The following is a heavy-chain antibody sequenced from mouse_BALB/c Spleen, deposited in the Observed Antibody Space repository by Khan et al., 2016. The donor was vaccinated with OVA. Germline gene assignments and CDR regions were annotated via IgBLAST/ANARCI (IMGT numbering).Heavy chain of an antibody. CDR1: GYTFTSYW. J-gene: IGHJ2*01. Sequence: QVQLQQPGAELVKAGASVKMSCKASGYTFTSYWMHWVKQRLGQGLEWFAETNPTNGRTYYNEKFKSKATLTVDKSSSTAYMLLSGPTFEDSAVYYCARIKKIVATYFDYWGQGTTLTGSS. V-gene: IGHV1S81*02. CDR2: TNPTNGRT. CDR3: ARIKKIVATYFDY. D-gene: IGHD1-1*01.